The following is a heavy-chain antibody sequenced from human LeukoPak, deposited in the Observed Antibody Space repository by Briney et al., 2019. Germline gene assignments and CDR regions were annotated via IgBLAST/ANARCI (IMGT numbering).Heavy chain of an antibody. CDR3: ARDFADYYYMDV. V-gene: IGHV3-11*01. Sequence: GGSLRLSCAASGFTFSDCFMNWIRQAPGKGLEWVSYISSSGSTIYYADSVKGRFTMSRDNSKNSLFLQMNSLRAEDTAVYYCARDFADYYYMDVWGKGTTVTVSS. J-gene: IGHJ6*03. CDR1: GFTFSDCF. CDR2: ISSSGSTI.